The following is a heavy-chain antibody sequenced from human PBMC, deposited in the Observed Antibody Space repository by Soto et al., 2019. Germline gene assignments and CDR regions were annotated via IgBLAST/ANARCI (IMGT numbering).Heavy chain of an antibody. Sequence: QVQLVQSGAEVRQPASSVKVSCKTSGGTFSSYAISWVRQAPGQGLEWMGGIVPIVDTSTYAQKFQGRVKITADESTSKVYMELSSLRSDDTAVYYCVRVVAIPGSPDNWGQGTLVTVSS. CDR3: VRVVAIPGSPDN. CDR2: IVPIVDTS. V-gene: IGHV1-69*12. D-gene: IGHD2-15*01. CDR1: GGTFSSYA. J-gene: IGHJ4*02.